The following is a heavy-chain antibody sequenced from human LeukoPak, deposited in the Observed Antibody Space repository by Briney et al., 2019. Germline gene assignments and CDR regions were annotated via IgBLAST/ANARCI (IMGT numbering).Heavy chain of an antibody. CDR2: IYHSGST. D-gene: IGHD6-19*01. V-gene: IGHV4-4*02. J-gene: IGHJ4*02. CDR3: ARDSSSGWSFDY. CDR1: GGSISSSNW. Sequence: SGTLSLTCAVSGGSISSSNWWSWVRQPPGKGLEWIGEIYHSGSTNYNPSLKSQVTISVDKSKNQFPLKLSSVTAADTAVYYCARDSSSGWSFDYWGQGTLVTVSS.